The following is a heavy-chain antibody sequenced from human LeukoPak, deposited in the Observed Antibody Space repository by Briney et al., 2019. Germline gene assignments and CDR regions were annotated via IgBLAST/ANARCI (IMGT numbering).Heavy chain of an antibody. Sequence: GGSLKLSCADSDFTFSSYSMTWVRQAPGKGLEWISSISASSTYIYYADSVKGRFTISRDNAKNLLFLQMNSLRADDTAVYYCARDGQVPGAINYYNMDVWGRGTTVAVSS. V-gene: IGHV3-21*01. D-gene: IGHD2-2*02. CDR2: ISASSTYI. J-gene: IGHJ6*03. CDR1: DFTFSSYS. CDR3: ARDGQVPGAINYYNMDV.